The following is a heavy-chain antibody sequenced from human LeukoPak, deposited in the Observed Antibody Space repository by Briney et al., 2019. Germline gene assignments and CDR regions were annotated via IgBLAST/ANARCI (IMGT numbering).Heavy chain of an antibody. J-gene: IGHJ4*02. Sequence: GGCLRLSCAASGFTFDDYAMHWVRQAPGKGLEWVSGISWNSGSIGYADSVKGRFTISRDNAKNSLYLQMNSLRAEDTALYYCAKDREYSYGWYFDYWGQGTLVTVSS. CDR1: GFTFDDYA. V-gene: IGHV3-9*01. D-gene: IGHD5-18*01. CDR3: AKDREYSYGWYFDY. CDR2: ISWNSGSI.